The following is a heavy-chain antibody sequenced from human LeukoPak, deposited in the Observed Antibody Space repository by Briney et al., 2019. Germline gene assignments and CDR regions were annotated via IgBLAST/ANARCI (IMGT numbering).Heavy chain of an antibody. Sequence: PSETLSLTCTVSGGSISSYYWSWIRQPPGKGLEWIGYIYYSGNTNYNPSLKSRVTISVDTSKNQFSLKLSSVTAADTAVYYCARVHSSGWNNWFDPWGQGTLVTVSS. CDR2: IYYSGNT. CDR3: ARVHSSGWNNWFDP. CDR1: GGSISSYY. D-gene: IGHD6-19*01. V-gene: IGHV4-59*01. J-gene: IGHJ5*02.